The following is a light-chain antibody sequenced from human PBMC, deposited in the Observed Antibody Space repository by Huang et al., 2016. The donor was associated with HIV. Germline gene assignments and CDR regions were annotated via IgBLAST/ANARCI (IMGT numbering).Light chain of an antibody. CDR3: QQSYSPSPFT. Sequence: DIQMTQSPSSLSASIGDRVIITCRASHDIGRLLNWYQQKPGKAPQLLIYEAAVLQTGVPSRFSGSGSGTHFTLTIRSLLPEDFATYYCQQSYSPSPFTFGLGTILDI. J-gene: IGKJ2*01. CDR2: EAA. CDR1: HDIGRL. V-gene: IGKV1-39*01.